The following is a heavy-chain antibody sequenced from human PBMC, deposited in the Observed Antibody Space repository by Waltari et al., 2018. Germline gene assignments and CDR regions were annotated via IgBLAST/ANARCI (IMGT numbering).Heavy chain of an antibody. D-gene: IGHD3-10*01. CDR2: IYSGGST. J-gene: IGHJ4*02. Sequence: EVQLLESGGGLVQPGGSLRLSCAASGFTFSSYAMSWVRQAPGKGLELVSVIYSGGSTYYADSVKGRFTISRDNSKNTLYLQMNSLRAEDTAVYYCAKDLWVRGVKYYFDYWGQGTLVTVSS. CDR3: AKDLWVRGVKYYFDY. V-gene: IGHV3-23*03. CDR1: GFTFSSYA.